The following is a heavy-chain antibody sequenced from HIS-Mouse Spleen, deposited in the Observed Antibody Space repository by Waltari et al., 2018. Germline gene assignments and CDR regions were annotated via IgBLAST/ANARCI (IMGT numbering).Heavy chain of an antibody. Sequence: QVQLQESGPGLVKPSETLSLTCTVSGGSISSYYWSWIRQPPGKGLEWIGYIDYSGGTNYNPALKSRVTISVDTSKNQFSLKLRAVTAADTAVYYCARDEYCSGGSCYLYYGMDVWGQGTTVTVSS. J-gene: IGHJ6*02. CDR1: GGSISSYY. V-gene: IGHV4-59*01. CDR3: ARDEYCSGGSCYLYYGMDV. CDR2: IDYSGGT. D-gene: IGHD2-15*01.